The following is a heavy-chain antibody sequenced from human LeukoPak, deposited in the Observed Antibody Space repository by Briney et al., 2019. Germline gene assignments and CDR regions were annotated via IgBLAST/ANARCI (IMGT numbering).Heavy chain of an antibody. CDR2: IYTSGST. CDR1: GGSISSYY. D-gene: IGHD3-10*01. CDR3: ARDPNMVRGVIGENWFDP. V-gene: IGHV4-4*07. J-gene: IGHJ5*02. Sequence: SETLSLTCTVSGGSISSYYWSWIRQPAGKGLEWIGRIYTSGSTNYNPSLKSRVTMSVDTSKNQFSLKLSSVTAADTAVYYCARDPNMVRGVIGENWFDPWGQGTLVTVSS.